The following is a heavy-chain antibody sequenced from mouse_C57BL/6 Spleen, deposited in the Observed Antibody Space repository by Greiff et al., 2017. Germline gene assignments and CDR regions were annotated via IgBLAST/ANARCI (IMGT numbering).Heavy chain of an antibody. D-gene: IGHD1-1*01. CDR1: GFKLKDYY. J-gene: IGHJ2*01. Sequence: VQLQQSGAELLKPGASVKLSCTASGFKLKDYYMDWVKQRTDQGLERIGRADPEGGDTKYSPKFLGKTTTTADTSSTTAYLQLSSLTSEDTAVSYCASYSCSSSLEYFDYWGQGTTLTVSS. CDR2: ADPEGGDT. CDR3: ASYSCSSSLEYFDY. V-gene: IGHV14-2*01.